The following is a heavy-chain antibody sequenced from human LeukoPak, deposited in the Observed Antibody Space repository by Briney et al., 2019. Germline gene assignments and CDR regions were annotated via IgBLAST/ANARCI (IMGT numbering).Heavy chain of an antibody. J-gene: IGHJ4*02. CDR2: INPNSGGT. V-gene: IGHV1-2*02. Sequence: ASVKVSCKACGYTFTGYYIHWVRQAPGQGLVWMGWINPNSGGTEFAQKFQGRGTMTRDTSISTAYMELSRLRPNDTAVYYCARGGEVCSSTSCYRGHEYWGQGTLVTVSS. CDR1: GYTFTGYY. D-gene: IGHD2-2*01. CDR3: ARGGEVCSSTSCYRGHEY.